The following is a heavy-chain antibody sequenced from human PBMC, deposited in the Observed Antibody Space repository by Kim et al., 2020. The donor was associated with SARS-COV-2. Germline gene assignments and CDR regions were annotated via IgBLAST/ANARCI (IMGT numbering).Heavy chain of an antibody. CDR3: TRLGQVCSSTSCYKGPLGY. Sequence: GESLKISCKGSGYSFTSYWIGWVRQMPGKGLEWMGIIYPGDSDTRYSPSFQGQVTISADKSISTAYLQWSSLKASDTAMYYCTRLGQVCSSTSCYKGPLGYWGQGTLVTVSS. D-gene: IGHD2-2*02. CDR1: GYSFTSYW. V-gene: IGHV5-51*01. CDR2: IYPGDSDT. J-gene: IGHJ4*02.